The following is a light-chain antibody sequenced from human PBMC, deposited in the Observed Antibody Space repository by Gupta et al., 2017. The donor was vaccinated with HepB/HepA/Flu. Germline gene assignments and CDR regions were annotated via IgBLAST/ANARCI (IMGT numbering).Light chain of an antibody. CDR1: SSDVGGYNY. CDR2: DVS. J-gene: IGLJ1*01. CDR3: SSYTSSSTSYV. V-gene: IGLV2-14*03. Sequence: QSALTQPASVSGSPGQSITISCPGTSSDVGGYNYVSWYQQHPGKAPKLMIYDVSYRPSGVSNRCSGSKSGNTASLTISGLQADDEADYYCSSYTSSSTSYVFGTGTKVTVL.